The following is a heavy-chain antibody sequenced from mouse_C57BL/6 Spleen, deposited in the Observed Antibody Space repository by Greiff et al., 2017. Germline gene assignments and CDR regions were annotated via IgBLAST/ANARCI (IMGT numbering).Heavy chain of an antibody. Sequence: VQLQQPGAELVRPGSSVKLSCKASGYTFTSYWMHWVKQRPIQGLEWIGNIDPSDSETHYNQKFKDKATLTVDKSSSTAYMQLSSLTSEDSAVYYCAREGDLLRDEDWGQGTLVTVSA. CDR1: GYTFTSYW. D-gene: IGHD1-1*01. V-gene: IGHV1-52*01. J-gene: IGHJ3*01. CDR3: AREGDLLRDED. CDR2: IDPSDSET.